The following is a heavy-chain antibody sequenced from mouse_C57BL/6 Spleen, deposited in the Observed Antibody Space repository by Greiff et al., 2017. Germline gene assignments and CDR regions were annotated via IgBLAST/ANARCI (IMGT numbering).Heavy chain of an antibody. Sequence: QVQLKQSGPELVKPGASVKISCKASGYAFSSSWMNWVKQRHGKGLEWIGRIYPGDGDTNYNGKFKGKATLTADKSSSTAYLQLSSLTSEDSAVYFCARQLRLPWFAYWGQGTLVTVSA. J-gene: IGHJ3*01. V-gene: IGHV1-82*01. D-gene: IGHD3-2*02. CDR2: IYPGDGDT. CDR1: GYAFSSSW. CDR3: ARQLRLPWFAY.